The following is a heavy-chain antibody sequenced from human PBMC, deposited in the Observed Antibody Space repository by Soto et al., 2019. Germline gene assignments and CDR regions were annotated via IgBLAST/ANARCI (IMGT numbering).Heavy chain of an antibody. CDR1: GASISSSNYY. CDR2: IYYSGRN. V-gene: IGHV4-39*01. J-gene: IGHJ4*02. Sequence: QLQLQESGPGLVKPSETLSLTCTVSGASISSSNYYWGWISQPPGKGLEWIGRIYYSGRNYYNTALKSRVTISEKTSTNKSSPKLSSVTAADTAVYYCASQYYDFWSGYAYYFDYWGQGTLSPSPQ. CDR3: ASQYYDFWSGYAYYFDY. D-gene: IGHD3-3*01.